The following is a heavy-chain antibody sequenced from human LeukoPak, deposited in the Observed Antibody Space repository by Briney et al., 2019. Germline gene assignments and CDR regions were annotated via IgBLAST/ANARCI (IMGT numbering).Heavy chain of an antibody. CDR1: GGTFSSYA. J-gene: IGHJ6*03. Sequence: SVKVSCKASGGTFSSYAISWVRQAPGQGLEWMGGIIPIFGTANYAQKFQGRVTITTDESTSTAYMELSSLRSEDTAVYYCARDRAAAEDYYYYMDVWGKGTTVTVSS. D-gene: IGHD6-13*01. CDR2: IIPIFGTA. V-gene: IGHV1-69*05. CDR3: ARDRAAAEDYYYYMDV.